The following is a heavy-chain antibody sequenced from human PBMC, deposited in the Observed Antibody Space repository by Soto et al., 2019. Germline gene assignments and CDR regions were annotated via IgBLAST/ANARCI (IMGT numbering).Heavy chain of an antibody. CDR2: TYYRSKWYN. J-gene: IGHJ3*02. CDR3: AKDTQLSYHSSHAFDI. D-gene: IGHD1-1*01. CDR1: GDSVSSKSAA. Sequence: PSQTLSLTCAISGDSVSSKSAAWNWIRQSPSRGLEWLGRTYYRSKWYNDYAVSVKSRITINPDTSKNQFSLYLQMNSLRAEDTALYYCAKDTQLSYHSSHAFDIWGQGTMVTVSS. V-gene: IGHV6-1*01.